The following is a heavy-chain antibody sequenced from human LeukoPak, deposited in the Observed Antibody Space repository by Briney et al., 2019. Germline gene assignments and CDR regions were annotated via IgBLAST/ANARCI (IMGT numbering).Heavy chain of an antibody. Sequence: GGSLRLSCAASGFTFTTYWMGWVRQAPGKGLEWVANIKQDGSEQYYVDSVKGRFTISRDNAKNSLSLQMNSLRAEDTAVYYCARDAVTGYSSGWYKPFPFDYWGQGSLVTVSS. CDR2: IKQDGSEQ. CDR3: ARDAVTGYSSGWYKPFPFDY. D-gene: IGHD6-19*01. V-gene: IGHV3-7*01. CDR1: GFTFTTYW. J-gene: IGHJ4*02.